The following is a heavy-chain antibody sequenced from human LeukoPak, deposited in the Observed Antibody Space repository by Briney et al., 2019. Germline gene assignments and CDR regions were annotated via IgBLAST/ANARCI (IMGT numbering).Heavy chain of an antibody. CDR3: ASTNFSSGWYGAFDI. CDR2: IYYSGST. CDR1: GGSISSYY. Sequence: SETLSLTCTVSGGSISSYYWSWIRQPPGKGLEWIGYIYYSGSTNYNPSLKSRVTISVDTSKNQFSLKLSSVTAADTAVYYCASTNFSSGWYGAFDIWDQGTMVTVSS. J-gene: IGHJ3*02. D-gene: IGHD6-19*01. V-gene: IGHV4-59*01.